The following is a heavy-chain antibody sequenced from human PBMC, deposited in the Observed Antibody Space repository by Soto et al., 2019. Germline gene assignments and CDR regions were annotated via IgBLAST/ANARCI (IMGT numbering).Heavy chain of an antibody. CDR3: ARDDFWSGYYMSGGLYGMDV. D-gene: IGHD3-3*01. J-gene: IGHJ6*02. Sequence: PGGSLRLSCAASGFTFSSYAMHWVRQAPGKGLEWVAVISYDGSNKYYADSVKGRFTISRDNSKNTLYLQMNSLRAEDTAVYYCARDDFWSGYYMSGGLYGMDVWGQGTTVTVSS. V-gene: IGHV3-30-3*01. CDR1: GFTFSSYA. CDR2: ISYDGSNK.